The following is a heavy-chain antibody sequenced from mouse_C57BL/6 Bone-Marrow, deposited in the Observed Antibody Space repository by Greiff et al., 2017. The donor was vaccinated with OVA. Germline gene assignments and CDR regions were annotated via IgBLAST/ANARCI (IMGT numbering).Heavy chain of an antibody. CDR2: ISSGSSTI. J-gene: IGHJ2*01. D-gene: IGHD1-1*01. V-gene: IGHV5-17*01. CDR1: GFTFSDYG. CDR3: ARNYGSSYEGVFYYFDY. Sequence: EVHLVESGGGLVKPGGSLKLSCAASGFTFSDYGMHWVRQAPEKGLEWVAYISSGSSTIYYADTVKGRFTISRDNAKNTLFLQMTSLRSEDTAMYYCARNYGSSYEGVFYYFDYWGQGTTLTVSS.